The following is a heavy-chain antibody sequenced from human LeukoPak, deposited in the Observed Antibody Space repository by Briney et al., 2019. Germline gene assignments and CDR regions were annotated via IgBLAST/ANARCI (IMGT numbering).Heavy chain of an antibody. D-gene: IGHD5-18*01. CDR2: INHSGST. V-gene: IGHV4-34*01. CDR3: ARGGYSYGYVPGVNWFDP. Sequence: PSETLSLTCPVYGGSFSGYYWSWIRQPPGKGLEWIGEINHSGSTNYNPSLKSRVTISVDTSKNQFSLKLSSVTAADTAVYYCARGGYSYGYVPGVNWFDPWGQGTLVTVSS. J-gene: IGHJ5*02. CDR1: GGSFSGYY.